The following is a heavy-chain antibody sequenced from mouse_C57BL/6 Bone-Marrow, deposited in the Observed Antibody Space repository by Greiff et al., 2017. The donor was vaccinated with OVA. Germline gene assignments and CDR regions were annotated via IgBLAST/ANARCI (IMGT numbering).Heavy chain of an antibody. Sequence: VHVKQSGPELVKPGASVKISCKASGYSFTDYNMNWVKQSNGQSLEWIGVINPNYGTTSYNQKFKGKATLTVDQSSSTAYMQLNSLTSEDSAVYYCARGDSSSYYFDYWGQGTTLTVSS. CDR1: GYSFTDYN. V-gene: IGHV1-39*01. CDR3: ARGDSSSYYFDY. J-gene: IGHJ2*01. D-gene: IGHD1-1*01. CDR2: INPNYGTT.